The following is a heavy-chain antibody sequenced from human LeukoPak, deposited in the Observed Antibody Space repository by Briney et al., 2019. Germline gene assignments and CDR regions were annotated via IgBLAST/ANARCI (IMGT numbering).Heavy chain of an antibody. J-gene: IGHJ6*02. V-gene: IGHV1-69*13. CDR2: IIPIFGTA. D-gene: IGHD6-6*01. CDR3: AGVSIAARSPYYYGMDV. CDR1: GGTFSSYA. Sequence: SVKVSCKASGGTFSSYAISWVRQAPGQGLEWMGGIIPIFGTANYAQKFQGRVTIIADESTSTAYMELSSLRSEDTAVYYCAGVSIAARSPYYYGMDVWGQGTTVTVSS.